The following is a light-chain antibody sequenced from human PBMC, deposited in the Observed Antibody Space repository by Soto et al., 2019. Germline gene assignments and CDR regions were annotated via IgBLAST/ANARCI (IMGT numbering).Light chain of an antibody. CDR2: GAS. V-gene: IGKV3-20*01. CDR3: QQYGSSPPWT. J-gene: IGKJ1*01. Sequence: EIVMTQSPVILSVSPGERATLSCRASQSVSSSYLAWYQQKPGQAPRLLIYGASSRATGIPDRFSGSGSGTDFTLTISRLEPEDFAVYYCQQYGSSPPWTFGQGTKVDI. CDR1: QSVSSSY.